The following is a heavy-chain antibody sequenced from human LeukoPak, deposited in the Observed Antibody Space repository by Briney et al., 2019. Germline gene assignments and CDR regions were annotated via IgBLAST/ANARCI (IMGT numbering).Heavy chain of an antibody. CDR1: GYSFTSYW. Sequence: GESLKISCKGSGYSFTSYWIGWVRQMPGKGLEWMGIIYPGDSDTRYSPSFQGQVTISADKSISTAYLQWSSLKASDTAMYYCARSSLEWLLKDAFGIWGQGTMVTVSS. D-gene: IGHD3-3*02. CDR3: ARSSLEWLLKDAFGI. J-gene: IGHJ3*02. V-gene: IGHV5-51*01. CDR2: IYPGDSDT.